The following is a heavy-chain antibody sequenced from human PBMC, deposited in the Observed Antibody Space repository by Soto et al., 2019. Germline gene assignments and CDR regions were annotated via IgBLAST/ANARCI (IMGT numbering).Heavy chain of an antibody. D-gene: IGHD3-10*01. Sequence: GGSLRLSCAASGFNFSSYAMSWVRQAPGKGLEWVSAISGSGGSTYYADSVKGRFTISRDNSKNTLYLQMNSLRAEDTAVYYCARSRGASMSYFDYWGQGTLVTVSS. V-gene: IGHV3-23*01. J-gene: IGHJ4*02. CDR1: GFNFSSYA. CDR2: ISGSGGST. CDR3: ARSRGASMSYFDY.